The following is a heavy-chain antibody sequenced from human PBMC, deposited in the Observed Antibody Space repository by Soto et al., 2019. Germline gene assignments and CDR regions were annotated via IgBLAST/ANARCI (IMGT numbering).Heavy chain of an antibody. D-gene: IGHD4-17*01. V-gene: IGHV4-59*01. CDR3: ARDTVLTGMFDL. CDR1: GGSIGSYH. CDR2: VYYTGTT. J-gene: IGHJ5*02. Sequence: KPSETLSLGGPVSGGSIGSYHWSWVRQPPGKGLEWIASVYYTGTTNYNPSLGSRVTISIDAPENQISLKLTSVTAADTAFYYCARDTVLTGMFDLWGQGTLVTVSS.